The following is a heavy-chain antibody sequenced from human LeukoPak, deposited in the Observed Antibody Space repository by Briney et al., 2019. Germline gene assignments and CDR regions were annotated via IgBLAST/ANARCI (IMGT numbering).Heavy chain of an antibody. V-gene: IGHV3-30-3*01. D-gene: IGHD6-6*01. J-gene: IGHJ4*02. CDR1: GFTFSSYA. Sequence: GGSLRLSCAASGFTFSSYAMHWVRQAPGKGLEWVAVISYDGSNKYYADSVKGRFTISRDNSKNTLYLQMNSLRAEDTAVYYCARDRAKQLVGEVGYWGQGTLVTVSS. CDR2: ISYDGSNK. CDR3: ARDRAKQLVGEVGY.